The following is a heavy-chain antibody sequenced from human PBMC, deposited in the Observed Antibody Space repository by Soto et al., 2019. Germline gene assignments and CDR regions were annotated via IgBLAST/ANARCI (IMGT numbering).Heavy chain of an antibody. CDR2: ISAYNGNT. V-gene: IGHV1-18*01. D-gene: IGHD2-21*01. CDR1: GYTFTSYG. CDR3: ARDFVVATHQMDV. Sequence: ASVKVSXKASGYTFTSYGISWVRQAPGQGLEWMGWISAYNGNTNYAQKLQGRVTMTTNTSTSTAYMELRSLRSDDTAVYYCARDFVVATHQMDVWGKGTPVTVSS. J-gene: IGHJ6*04.